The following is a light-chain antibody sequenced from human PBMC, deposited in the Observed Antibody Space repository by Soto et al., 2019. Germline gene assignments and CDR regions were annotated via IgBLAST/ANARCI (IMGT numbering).Light chain of an antibody. V-gene: IGKV1-39*01. CDR3: QQSYRTPLT. J-gene: IGKJ3*01. CDR2: AAS. CDR1: QSISRH. Sequence: DIQMTQSPSSLSTSVGDRVTITCRASQSISRHLNWYQQRPGKTPKLLIYAASSLQSGVPSRFSGGGSGTDFTLTISSLQPEDFATYYCQQSYRTPLTFGPGTKVDI.